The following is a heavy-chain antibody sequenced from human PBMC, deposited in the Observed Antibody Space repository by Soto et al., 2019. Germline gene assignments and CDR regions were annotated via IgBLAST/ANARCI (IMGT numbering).Heavy chain of an antibody. D-gene: IGHD6-19*01. CDR1: GYTFTSYG. CDR3: ARDSPGQGLALEYYYYYYGMDV. CDR2: ISAYNGNT. Sequence: ASVKVSCKASGYTFTSYGISWVRQAPGQGLEWMGWISAYNGNTNYAQKLQGRVTMTTDTSTSTAYMELRSLRSDDTAVYYCARDSPGQGLALEYYYYYYGMDVWGQGTTVTVSS. J-gene: IGHJ6*02. V-gene: IGHV1-18*01.